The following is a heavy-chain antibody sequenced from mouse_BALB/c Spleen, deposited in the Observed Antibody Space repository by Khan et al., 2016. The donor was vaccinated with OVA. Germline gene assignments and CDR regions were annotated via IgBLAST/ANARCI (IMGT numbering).Heavy chain of an antibody. V-gene: IGHV9-4*02. CDR3: ARGGAAYYRNDGGAMDY. CDR2: INTHSGVP. D-gene: IGHD2-14*01. Sequence: QIQLVQSGPELKKPGETVRISCKASGYTFTTAGMQWVQKMPGKGLKRIGWINTHSGVPKYAEDFKGRFAFSLETSASTVYLQITNLKNEDTATYFCARGGAAYYRNDGGAMDYWGQGTSVTVSS. J-gene: IGHJ4*01. CDR1: GYTFTTAG.